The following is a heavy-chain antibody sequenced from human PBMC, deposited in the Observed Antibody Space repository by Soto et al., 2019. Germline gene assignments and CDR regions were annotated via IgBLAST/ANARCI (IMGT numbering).Heavy chain of an antibody. V-gene: IGHV3-43D*04. Sequence: AGSLRLSCSASGFTVYDYARHWVRQAPGKGLEWVSLISWDGGSTYYADSVKGLFTMSRDNSKNSLYLQMNSLRAEDTALYYCPKDLGPRWLQTPPVEDYGMDVWGQGTTVTVSS. CDR1: GFTVYDYA. D-gene: IGHD5-12*01. CDR3: PKDLGPRWLQTPPVEDYGMDV. CDR2: ISWDGGST. J-gene: IGHJ6*02.